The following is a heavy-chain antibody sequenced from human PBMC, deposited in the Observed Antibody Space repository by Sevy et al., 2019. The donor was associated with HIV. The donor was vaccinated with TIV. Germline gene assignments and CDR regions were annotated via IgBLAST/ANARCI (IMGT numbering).Heavy chain of an antibody. V-gene: IGHV3-7*01. CDR1: GFTFSSYW. J-gene: IGHJ6*02. D-gene: IGHD6-13*01. Sequence: GESLKISCAASGFTFSSYWMSWVRQAPGKGLEWVANIEQDGSQKYYVDSVKCRFTISRDNAKKSLYLQMNSLRAEDTAVYYCARVGLDPYRSSWYVVEYYYYGMDVWGQGTTVTVSS. CDR2: IEQDGSQK. CDR3: ARVGLDPYRSSWYVVEYYYYGMDV.